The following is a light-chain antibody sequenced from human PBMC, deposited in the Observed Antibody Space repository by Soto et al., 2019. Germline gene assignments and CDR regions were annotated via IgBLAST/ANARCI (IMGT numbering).Light chain of an antibody. CDR2: DVS. J-gene: IGLJ2*01. CDR3: CSYAGSYTVV. V-gene: IGLV2-11*01. Sequence: QSALTQPRSVSGSPGQSVTISCTGTSSDVGGYYYVSWYQQHPGKAPKLMIYDVSKRPSGVPDRFSGSKSGNTASLTISGLQXXXEADYYCCSYAGSYTVVFGGGTKLTVL. CDR1: SSDVGGYYY.